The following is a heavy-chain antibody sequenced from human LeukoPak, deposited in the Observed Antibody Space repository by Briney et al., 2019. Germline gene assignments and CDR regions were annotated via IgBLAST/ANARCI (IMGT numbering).Heavy chain of an antibody. J-gene: IGHJ6*02. D-gene: IGHD6-13*01. CDR2: ISGSGGST. CDR1: GFTFSSCA. V-gene: IGHV3-23*01. Sequence: PGGSLRLSCAASGFTFSSCAMSWVRQAPGKGLEWVSSISGSGGSTYYADSVKGRFTISRDNSKNTLFLQMNSLRAEDTAVYYCARASQQLGSYYYYGMDVWGQGTTVTVSS. CDR3: ARASQQLGSYYYYGMDV.